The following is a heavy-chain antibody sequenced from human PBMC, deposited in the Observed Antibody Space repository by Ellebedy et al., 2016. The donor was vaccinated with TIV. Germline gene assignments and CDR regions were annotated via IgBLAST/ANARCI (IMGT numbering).Heavy chain of an antibody. V-gene: IGHV3-74*01. D-gene: IGHD3-16*01. CDR1: GITFSNYW. Sequence: GGSLKISXAASGITFSNYWMHWVRQAPGKGLVWVSGINSDGSIATYADSVKGRFTTSRDNAKNTLYLQMNSLRAEDTAVYYCARVGGRLELSDFDFWGQGTLVTVSS. J-gene: IGHJ4*02. CDR2: INSDGSIA. CDR3: ARVGGRLELSDFDF.